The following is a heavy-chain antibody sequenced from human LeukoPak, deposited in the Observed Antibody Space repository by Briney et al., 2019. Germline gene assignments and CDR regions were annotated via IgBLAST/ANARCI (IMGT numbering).Heavy chain of an antibody. V-gene: IGHV3-33*01. CDR3: ARGDYGDYPDYYYYGMDV. Sequence: GTSLRLSCAPSGFTFSRYGMHWVRQAPGMGLEWVAVIWYDGSNKYYADSVKGRFTISRDNSKNTLYLQMNSLRAEDTAVYYCARGDYGDYPDYYYYGMDVWGQGTTVAVSS. J-gene: IGHJ6*02. CDR2: IWYDGSNK. D-gene: IGHD4-17*01. CDR1: GFTFSRYG.